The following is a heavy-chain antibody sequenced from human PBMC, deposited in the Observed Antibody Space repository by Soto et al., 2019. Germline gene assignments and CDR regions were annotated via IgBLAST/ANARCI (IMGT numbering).Heavy chain of an antibody. Sequence: SETLSRTFAVYGGSFSGYYWSWIRQPPGKGLEGIGEINHSGSTNYNPSLKSRVTISVDTSKNQFSLKLSSVTAADTAVYYCARGGIGYDILTGYYNYYYYGMDVWGQGTTVTVSS. CDR3: ARGGIGYDILTGYYNYYYYGMDV. CDR1: GGSFSGYY. CDR2: INHSGST. D-gene: IGHD3-9*01. J-gene: IGHJ6*02. V-gene: IGHV4-34*01.